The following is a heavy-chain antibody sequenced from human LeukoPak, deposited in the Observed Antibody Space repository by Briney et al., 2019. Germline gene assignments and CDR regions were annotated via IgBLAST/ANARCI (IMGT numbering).Heavy chain of an antibody. CDR1: GFTFGSYG. CDR2: IWYDGSNK. J-gene: IGHJ4*02. V-gene: IGHV3-33*01. D-gene: IGHD3-10*01. Sequence: PGMSLRLSCAASGFTFGSYGMHWVRQAPGKGLEWVAVIWYDGSNKYYVDSVKGRFTISRDNAKNTLYLQMNSLRAEDTAVYYCARDPDLRRGFDGEGYWGQGTLVTVSS. CDR3: ARDPDLRRGFDGEGY.